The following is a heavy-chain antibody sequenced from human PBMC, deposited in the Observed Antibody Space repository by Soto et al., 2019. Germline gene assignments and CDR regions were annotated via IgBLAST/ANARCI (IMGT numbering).Heavy chain of an antibody. V-gene: IGHV3-23*01. CDR1: GFTFSSYA. Sequence: GGSLRLSCAASGFTFSSYAMSWVRQAPGKGLEWVSAISGSGGSTYYADSVKGRFTISRDNSKNTLYLQMNSLRAEDTAVYYCAKPNYDFWSGPINWFDPWGQGTLVTVSS. D-gene: IGHD3-3*01. J-gene: IGHJ5*02. CDR2: ISGSGGST. CDR3: AKPNYDFWSGPINWFDP.